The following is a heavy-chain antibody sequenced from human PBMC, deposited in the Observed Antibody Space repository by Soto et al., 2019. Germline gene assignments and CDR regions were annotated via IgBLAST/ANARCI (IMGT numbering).Heavy chain of an antibody. V-gene: IGHV1-18*01. Sequence: ASVKVSCKASGYTFTSYGFSWVRQAPGQGLEWMGWISSYTGYTEYAQKLQGRLTMTTDTSTSTAYMELRSLRSDDTAVYYCARAPPSGAGTGDYWGQGTLVTVSS. CDR3: ARAPPSGAGTGDY. J-gene: IGHJ4*02. CDR2: ISSYTGYT. CDR1: GYTFTSYG. D-gene: IGHD6-13*01.